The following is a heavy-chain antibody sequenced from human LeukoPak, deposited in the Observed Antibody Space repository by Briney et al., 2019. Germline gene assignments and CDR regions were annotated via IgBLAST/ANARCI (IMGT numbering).Heavy chain of an antibody. Sequence: GGSLRLSCAASGFTFSSYSMNWVRQAPGKGLEWVSSISSSSSYIYYADSVKGRFTISRDNAKNSLYLQMNSLRAEDTAVYYCARGPLGWGFSVVRRSPYYYMDVWGKGTTVTISS. CDR2: ISSSSSYI. CDR3: ARGPLGWGFSVVRRSPYYYMDV. D-gene: IGHD3-10*01. CDR1: GFTFSSYS. V-gene: IGHV3-21*01. J-gene: IGHJ6*03.